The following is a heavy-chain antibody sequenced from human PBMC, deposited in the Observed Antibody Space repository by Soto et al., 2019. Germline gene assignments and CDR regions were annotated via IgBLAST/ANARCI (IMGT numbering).Heavy chain of an antibody. Sequence: SVKVSCKASGGTFSSYAISWVRQAPGQGLEWMGGIIPIFGTANYAQKFQGRVTITADESTSTAYMELSSLRSEDTAVYYCARPYYYDSSGSLKYYYYGMDVWGQGTTVTVSS. CDR3: ARPYYYDSSGSLKYYYYGMDV. CDR2: IIPIFGTA. V-gene: IGHV1-69*13. D-gene: IGHD3-22*01. CDR1: GGTFSSYA. J-gene: IGHJ6*02.